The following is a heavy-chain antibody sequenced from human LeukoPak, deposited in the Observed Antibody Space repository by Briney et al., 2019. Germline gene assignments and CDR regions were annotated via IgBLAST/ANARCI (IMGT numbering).Heavy chain of an antibody. CDR3: AKGAGGFSYYNWFDP. V-gene: IGHV4-39*07. D-gene: IGHD5-18*01. Sequence: SSETLSLTCTVSGGSISSSPYYWGWIRQPPGKGLEWIGSIYYSGTTHYNPSLESRVTISVDTSKNQFSLKLASVIAADTAIYYCAKGAGGFSYYNWFDPWGQGTLVTVSS. J-gene: IGHJ5*02. CDR1: GGSISSSPYY. CDR2: IYYSGTT.